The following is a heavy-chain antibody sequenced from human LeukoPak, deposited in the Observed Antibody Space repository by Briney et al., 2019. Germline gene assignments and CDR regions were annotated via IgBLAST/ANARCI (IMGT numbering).Heavy chain of an antibody. CDR1: GFTFSAYS. D-gene: IGHD3-10*01. J-gene: IGHJ4*02. Sequence: KPGGSLRLSCAASGFTFSAYSMNWVRQAPGKGLEWVSSISGSSSYIYYADSVKGRFTISRDNAKNSLYLQMNSLRAEDTAVYYCARNYGSRSYKEYYFDYWGQGTLVTVSS. CDR2: ISGSSSYI. CDR3: ARNYGSRSYKEYYFDY. V-gene: IGHV3-21*01.